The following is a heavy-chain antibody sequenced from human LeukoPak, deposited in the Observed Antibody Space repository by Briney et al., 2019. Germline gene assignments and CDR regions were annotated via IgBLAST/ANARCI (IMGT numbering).Heavy chain of an antibody. D-gene: IGHD1-26*01. J-gene: IGHJ6*02. V-gene: IGHV3-13*01. Sequence: GGSLRLSCSASGFTFSSYDMHWVRQVTGKGLELGSAVGTVGDTYYPGSVKGRFTVSRENARNSLYLQMNSLRAGDTAVYYCAGVQPGSVGYYGMAVWGQGTTVTVSS. CDR2: VGTVGDT. CDR1: GFTFSSYD. CDR3: AGVQPGSVGYYGMAV.